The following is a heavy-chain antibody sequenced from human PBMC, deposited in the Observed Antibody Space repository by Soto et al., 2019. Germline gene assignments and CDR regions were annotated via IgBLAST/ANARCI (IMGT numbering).Heavy chain of an antibody. CDR1: GFTFSSYA. CDR2: ISYDGSNK. Sequence: QVQLVESGGGVVQPGRSLRLSCAASGFTFSSYAMHWVRQAPGKGLEWVAVISYDGSNKYYADSVKGRFTISRDNSKNTLYLQMNSLRAEDTAVYYCARGAAAGFPYYYYGMDVW. CDR3: ARGAAAGFPYYYYGMDV. V-gene: IGHV3-30-3*01. J-gene: IGHJ6*01. D-gene: IGHD6-13*01.